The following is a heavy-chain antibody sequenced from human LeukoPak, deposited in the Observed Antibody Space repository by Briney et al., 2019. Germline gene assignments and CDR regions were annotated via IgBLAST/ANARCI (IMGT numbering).Heavy chain of an antibody. CDR1: GYSFTSYW. J-gene: IGHJ3*02. Sequence: GESLKISCKGSGYSFTSYWIGWVRQMPGKGLEWMGFIYPVDADTRYSPSFQGQLPISAAKSISPAYLQWSSLKASDTAMYNCARQGEWEKGNAFDIWGQGTMVTVSS. CDR2: IYPVDADT. CDR3: ARQGEWEKGNAFDI. V-gene: IGHV5-51*01. D-gene: IGHD3-16*01.